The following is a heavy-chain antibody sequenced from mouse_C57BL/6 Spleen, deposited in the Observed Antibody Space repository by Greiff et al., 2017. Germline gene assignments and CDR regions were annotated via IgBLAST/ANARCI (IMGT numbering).Heavy chain of an antibody. Sequence: VQLQQSGPELVKPGASVKISCKASGYAFSSSWMNWVKQRPGKGLEWIGRIYPGDGDTNYNGKFKGKATLTAGKSSSTAYMQLSSLTSEDSAVYFCAFITTAVGYFDVWGTGTTVTVSS. CDR1: GYAFSSSW. V-gene: IGHV1-82*01. CDR3: AFITTAVGYFDV. J-gene: IGHJ1*03. D-gene: IGHD1-1*01. CDR2: IYPGDGDT.